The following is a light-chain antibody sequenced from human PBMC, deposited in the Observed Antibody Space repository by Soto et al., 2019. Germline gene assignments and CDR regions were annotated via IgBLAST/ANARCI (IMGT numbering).Light chain of an antibody. J-gene: IGLJ2*01. CDR3: SSFAGSNTV. CDR1: SSDVGGYNY. V-gene: IGLV2-8*01. CDR2: EVT. Sequence: QSALTQPPSASGSPGQSVTISCTGTSSDVGGYNYVSWYQHHPGKGPKLMIYEVTKRTSGVPDRFSGSKSGNTASLTVSGLQAEDEADYYCSSFAGSNTVFGGGTQLTVL.